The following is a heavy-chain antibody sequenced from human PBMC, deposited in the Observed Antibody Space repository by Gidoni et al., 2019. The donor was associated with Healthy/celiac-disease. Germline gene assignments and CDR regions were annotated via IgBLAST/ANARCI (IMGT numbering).Heavy chain of an antibody. CDR2: RNPNSGNT. Sequence: QVQLVQSGAEVKKPGASVKVSCKASGYTFTSYDINWVRQATGQGLEWMGWRNPNSGNTGYEQKFQGRVTMTRNTSISTAYMELSSLRSEDTAVYYCARGDITIFGVVIKGYYYYGMDVWGQGTTVTVSS. D-gene: IGHD3-3*01. J-gene: IGHJ6*02. V-gene: IGHV1-8*01. CDR3: ARGDITIFGVVIKGYYYYGMDV. CDR1: GYTFTSYD.